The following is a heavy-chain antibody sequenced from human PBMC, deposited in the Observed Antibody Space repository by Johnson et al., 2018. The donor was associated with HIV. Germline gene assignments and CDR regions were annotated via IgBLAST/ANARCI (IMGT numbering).Heavy chain of an antibody. J-gene: IGHJ3*02. V-gene: IGHV3-30*02. CDR2: IQYDGSNK. D-gene: IGHD5-18*01. CDR1: GFTFSSYG. CDR3: ASTKGIQLWLDAFDI. Sequence: QVQLVESGGGVVQPGGSLRLSCAASGFTFSSYGMHWVRQAPGKGLEWVAFIQYDGSNKYYADSVKGRFTISRDNSKNTLYLQMNSLRAEDTAVYYCASTKGIQLWLDAFDIWGQGTMVTVSS.